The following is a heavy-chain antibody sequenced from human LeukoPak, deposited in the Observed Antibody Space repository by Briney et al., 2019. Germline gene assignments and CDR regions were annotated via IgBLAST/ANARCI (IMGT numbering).Heavy chain of an antibody. CDR1: GGTFSSYA. D-gene: IGHD3-22*01. Sequence: SVKLSCKASGGTFSSYAISWVRQAPGQGLEWMGRIIPILGIANYAQKFQGRVTITADKSTSTAYMELSSLRSEDTAVYYCASQNRVIAYYYDSSGYYPGHDAFDIWGQGTMVTVSS. CDR3: ASQNRVIAYYYDSSGYYPGHDAFDI. J-gene: IGHJ3*02. CDR2: IIPILGIA. V-gene: IGHV1-69*04.